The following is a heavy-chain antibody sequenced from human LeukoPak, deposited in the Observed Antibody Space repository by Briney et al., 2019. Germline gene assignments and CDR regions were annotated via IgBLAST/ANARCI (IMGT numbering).Heavy chain of an antibody. CDR1: GFTFSDHW. V-gene: IGHV3-7*04. J-gene: IGHJ4*02. CDR2: IKEDGSEK. D-gene: IGHD1-26*01. Sequence: GGSLRLSYAASGFTFSDHWMSWVRQAPGKGPEWVANIKEDGSEKYYVDSVKGRFTISRDNAKNSLYLQMNILRAEDTAVYYCARGGSYFSSWGQGSLVTVSS. CDR3: ARGGSYFSS.